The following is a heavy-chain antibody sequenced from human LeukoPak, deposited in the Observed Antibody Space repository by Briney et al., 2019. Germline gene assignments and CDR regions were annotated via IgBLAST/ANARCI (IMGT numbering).Heavy chain of an antibody. V-gene: IGHV4-59*01. D-gene: IGHD3-22*01. CDR2: IYYSGST. J-gene: IGHJ6*03. CDR3: AREKYYYDSSGYRDYMDV. CDR1: GGSISSYY. Sequence: SETLSLTCTVSGGSISSYYWSWIRQPPGKGLEWIGYIYYSGSTNYNPSLKSRVTISVDTSKNQFSLKLSSVAAADTAVYYCAREKYYYDSSGYRDYMDVWGKGTTVTVSS.